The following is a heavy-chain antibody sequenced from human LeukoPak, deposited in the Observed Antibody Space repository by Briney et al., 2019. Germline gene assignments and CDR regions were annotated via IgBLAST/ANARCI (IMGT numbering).Heavy chain of an antibody. J-gene: IGHJ4*02. CDR3: AREIPVVGATDY. CDR1: GGSISSYY. Sequence: SETRSLTCTVSGGSISSYYWSWIRQPAGKGLEWIGRIYTSGSTNYNPSLKSRVTMSVDTSKNQFCLKLSSVTAADTAVYYCAREIPVVGATDYWGQGTLVTVSS. D-gene: IGHD1-26*01. CDR2: IYTSGST. V-gene: IGHV4-4*07.